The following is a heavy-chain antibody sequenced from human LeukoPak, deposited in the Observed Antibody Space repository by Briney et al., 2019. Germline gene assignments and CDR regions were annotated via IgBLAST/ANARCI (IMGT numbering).Heavy chain of an antibody. CDR2: IIPIFGTA. CDR3: ARAQRLELRGVWDAFDI. D-gene: IGHD1-7*01. V-gene: IGHV1-69*05. J-gene: IGHJ3*02. Sequence: ASVKVSCKASGGTFSSYAISWVRQAPGQWLEWMGGIIPIFGTANYAQKFQGRVTITTDESTSTAYMELSSLRSEDTAVYYCARAQRLELRGVWDAFDIWGQGTMVTVSS. CDR1: GGTFSSYA.